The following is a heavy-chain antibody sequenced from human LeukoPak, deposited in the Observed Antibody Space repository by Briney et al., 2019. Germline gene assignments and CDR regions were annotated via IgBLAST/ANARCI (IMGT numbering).Heavy chain of an antibody. CDR1: GDSVSRNSAA. CDR2: TYYRSKWYN. D-gene: IGHD3-10*01. J-gene: IGHJ4*02. CDR3: ARGGYYGSGSYCRFDY. V-gene: IGHV6-1*01. Sequence: SQTLSLTCAISGDSVSRNSAAWNWIRQSPSRGLEWLGRTYYRSKWYNEYAISVKSRITINPDTSKNQLSLQLNSVTPEDTAVYYCARGGYYGSGSYCRFDYWGQGTLVTVSS.